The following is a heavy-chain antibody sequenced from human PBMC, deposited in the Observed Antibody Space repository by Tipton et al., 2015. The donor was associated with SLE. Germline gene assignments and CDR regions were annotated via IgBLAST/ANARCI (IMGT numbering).Heavy chain of an antibody. CDR1: GGSITDFY. J-gene: IGHJ3*02. Sequence: TLSLTCSVSGGSITDFYWSWLRKPPGKGLQWIGFIFYIGNSEYNPSLKSRVAISIDTSRSQSSLKLRSVTAADTAVYFCARRSVQEAFDIWGQGTMVTVSA. CDR3: ARRSVQEAFDI. CDR2: IFYIGNS. D-gene: IGHD1-1*01. V-gene: IGHV4-59*08.